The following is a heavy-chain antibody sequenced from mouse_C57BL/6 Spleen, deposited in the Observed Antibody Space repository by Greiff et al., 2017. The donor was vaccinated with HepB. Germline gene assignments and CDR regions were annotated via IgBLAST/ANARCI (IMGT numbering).Heavy chain of an antibody. CDR3: ARGGNLYAMDY. V-gene: IGHV1-50*01. CDR1: GYTFTSYW. Sequence: VQLQQPGAELVKPGASVKLSCKASGYTFTSYWMQWVKQRPGQGLEWIGEIDPSDSYTNYNQKFKGKATLTVDTSSSTAYMQLSSLTSEDSAVYYCARGGNLYAMDYWGQGTSVTVSS. J-gene: IGHJ4*01. CDR2: IDPSDSYT.